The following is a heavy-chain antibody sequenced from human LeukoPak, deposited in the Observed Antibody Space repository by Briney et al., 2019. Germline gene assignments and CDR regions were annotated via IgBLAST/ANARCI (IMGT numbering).Heavy chain of an antibody. V-gene: IGHV4-61*02. CDR1: GGSISSGSYY. D-gene: IGHD3-22*01. Sequence: PSETLSLTCTVSGGSISSGSYYWSWIRQPAGKGLEWIGRIYTSGSTNYNPSLKSRVTISVDTSKNQFSLKLSSVTAADTAVYYCAREGLYYYDTHGHWYSDLWGRGTLVTVSS. J-gene: IGHJ2*01. CDR2: IYTSGST. CDR3: AREGLYYYDTHGHWYSDL.